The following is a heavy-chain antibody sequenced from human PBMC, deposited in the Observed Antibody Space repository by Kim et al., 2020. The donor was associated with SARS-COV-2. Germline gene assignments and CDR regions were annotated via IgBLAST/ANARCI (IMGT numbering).Heavy chain of an antibody. CDR2: ITGSGGST. CDR1: GFTFSSYA. J-gene: IGHJ4*02. Sequence: GSLRLSCAASGFTFSSYAMTWVRQAPGKGLEWVSVITGSGGSTQYADSVKGRFTISRDNSKNTLYLQMNSLRGEDTAVYYCARGSSGADWGQGTLVTVS. CDR3: ARGSSGAD. D-gene: IGHD3-22*01. V-gene: IGHV3-23*01.